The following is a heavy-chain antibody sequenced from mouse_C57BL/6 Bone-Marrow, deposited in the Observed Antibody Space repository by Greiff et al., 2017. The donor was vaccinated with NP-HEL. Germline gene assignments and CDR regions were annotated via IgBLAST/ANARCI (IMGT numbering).Heavy chain of an antibody. D-gene: IGHD1-3*01. CDR1: GFSFNTYA. J-gene: IGHJ1*03. Sequence: EVKLVESGGGLVQPKGSLKLSCAASGFSFNTYALNWVRPAPGKGLEWVARIRSNSNTYATYSADSVKDRFTISRDDSESMLYLQMNNMTTEDTAMYYCGGVAHWYFDVWGTGTTVTVSS. CDR3: GGVAHWYFDV. CDR2: IRSNSNTYAT. V-gene: IGHV10-1*01.